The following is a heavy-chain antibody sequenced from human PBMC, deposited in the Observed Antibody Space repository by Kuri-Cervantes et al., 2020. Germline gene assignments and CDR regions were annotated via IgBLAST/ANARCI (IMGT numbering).Heavy chain of an antibody. V-gene: IGHV1-24*01. CDR2: FDPEDGET. J-gene: IGHJ5*02. Sequence: ASVKVSCKASGYTLTELSMHWVRQAPGKGLEWMGGFDPEDGETIYAQKFQGRVTMTEDTSTDTAYMELSSLRSEDTAVYYCATVWWQQLGRNWFDPWGQGTLVTVSS. CDR1: GYTLTELS. D-gene: IGHD6-13*01. CDR3: ATVWWQQLGRNWFDP.